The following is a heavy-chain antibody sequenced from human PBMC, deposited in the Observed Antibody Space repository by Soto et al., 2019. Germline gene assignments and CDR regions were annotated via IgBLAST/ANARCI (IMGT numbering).Heavy chain of an antibody. CDR2: IFPKFGTT. J-gene: IGHJ6*02. CDR3: EAEMTFGKLSVV. CDR1: GDTDTNYV. V-gene: IGHV1-69*01. Sequence: QVQLVQSGAEVKKPGSSVKVSCKASGDTDTNYVISWVRQAPGQGLEWMGGIFPKFGTTYSAQKLQERLTITADESTSTVDMQLSSLRLDDTAVYYCEAEMTFGKLSVVWGQGTTVTVSS. D-gene: IGHD3-16*02.